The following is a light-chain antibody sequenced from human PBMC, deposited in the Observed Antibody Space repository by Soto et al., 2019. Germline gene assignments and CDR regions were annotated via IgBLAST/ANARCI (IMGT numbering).Light chain of an antibody. CDR3: QQANSFPFT. Sequence: DVQMTQSPSSVSTSVGDRVTITCRASQGISSWLAWYQRKPGKAPKLLIYGASSLQSGVPSRFSGSGSGTDFTLTISSLQPEDFATYYCQQANSFPFTFGPGTKVDIK. CDR2: GAS. CDR1: QGISSW. V-gene: IGKV1-12*02. J-gene: IGKJ3*01.